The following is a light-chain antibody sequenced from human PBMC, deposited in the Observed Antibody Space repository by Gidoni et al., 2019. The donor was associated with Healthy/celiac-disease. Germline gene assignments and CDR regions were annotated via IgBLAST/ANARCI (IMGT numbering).Light chain of an antibody. CDR2: EVS. Sequence: QSALTPPASVSGSPAQSITISCTGTSSDVGGYNYVSWYHQHPGKAPKLMIYEVSNRPSGVPDRFSGSKSGNTASLTISGLQAEDEADYYCSSYTSSSTRVVFGGGTKLTVL. CDR3: SSYTSSSTRVV. CDR1: SSDVGGYNY. V-gene: IGLV2-14*01. J-gene: IGLJ2*01.